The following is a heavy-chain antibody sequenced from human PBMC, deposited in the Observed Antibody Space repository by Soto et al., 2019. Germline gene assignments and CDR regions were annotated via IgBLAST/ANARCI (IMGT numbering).Heavy chain of an antibody. CDR2: IYYSGST. J-gene: IGHJ4*02. D-gene: IGHD5-12*01. V-gene: IGHV4-59*01. Sequence: AETLSLTCTVSGGSISSYYWSWIRQPPGKGLEWIGYIYYSGSTNYNPSLKSRVTISVDTSKNQFSLKLSSVTAADTAVYYCARDRRGYSGYDLFDYWGQGTLVTVSS. CDR3: ARDRRGYSGYDLFDY. CDR1: GGSISSYY.